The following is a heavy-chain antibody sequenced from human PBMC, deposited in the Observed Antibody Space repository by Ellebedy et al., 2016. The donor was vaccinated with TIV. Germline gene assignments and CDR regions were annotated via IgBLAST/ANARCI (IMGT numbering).Heavy chain of an antibody. J-gene: IGHJ4*02. V-gene: IGHV1-69*13. Sequence: SVKVSCXASGGTFSSYVISWVRQAPGQGLEWMGGIIPIFGTANYAQKFQGRVTITADESTSTAYMELSSLRSEDTAVYYCARGSHDGNTFDYWGQGTLVTVSS. CDR1: GGTFSSYV. CDR3: ARGSHDGNTFDY. CDR2: IIPIFGTA.